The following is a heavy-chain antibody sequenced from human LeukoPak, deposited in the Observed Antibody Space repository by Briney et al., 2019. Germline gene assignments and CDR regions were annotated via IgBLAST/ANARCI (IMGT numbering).Heavy chain of an antibody. CDR2: IFYRGTT. CDR3: ARLPRDGGYDHFDN. D-gene: IGHD5-12*01. CDR1: GDSIDSYY. J-gene: IGHJ4*02. Sequence: PSDTPSLTCTVSGDSIDSYYWSWTRHPPGEGLEWIGYIFYRGTTSYHPFLKSRVTISVDTSKIQFSLKLISVTAADTDVYYCARLPRDGGYDHFDNWGQGILVIVSS. V-gene: IGHV4-59*07.